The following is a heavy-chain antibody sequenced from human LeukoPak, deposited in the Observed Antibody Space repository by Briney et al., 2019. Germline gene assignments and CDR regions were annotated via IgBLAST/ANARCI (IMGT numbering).Heavy chain of an antibody. CDR2: ISAYNGNT. V-gene: IGHV1-18*01. CDR3: ARTGYCSRTSCYALDI. D-gene: IGHD2-2*01. CDR1: GYTFTSYG. J-gene: IGHJ3*02. Sequence: ASVKVSCKASGYTFTSYGISWVRQAPGQGLEWMGWISAYNGNTNYAQKLQGRVTMTTDTSTSTAYIELRSLRSDDTAVYYCARTGYCSRTSCYALDIWGQGTMVTVSS.